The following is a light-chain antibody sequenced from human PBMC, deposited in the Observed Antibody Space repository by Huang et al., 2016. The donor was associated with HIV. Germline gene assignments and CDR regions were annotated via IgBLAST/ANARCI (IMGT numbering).Light chain of an antibody. Sequence: DIQMTQSPSSLSASVGDRVTITCQASQDINNDLNWYQQKPGKALKLLIYDASNLEAGVPSRFSGSGSETDLTFTNSSLHPEDFATYYCQQYDNVLLTFGPGTKVDI. CDR3: QQYDNVLLT. J-gene: IGKJ3*01. CDR2: DAS. V-gene: IGKV1-33*01. CDR1: QDINND.